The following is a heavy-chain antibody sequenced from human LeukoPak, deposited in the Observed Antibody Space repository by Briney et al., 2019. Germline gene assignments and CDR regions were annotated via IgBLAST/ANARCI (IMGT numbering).Heavy chain of an antibody. V-gene: IGHV1-69*05. Sequence: GASVKVSCKASGGTFSSYAISWVRQAPGQGLEWMGGIIPIFGTADYAQKFQGRVTITTDESTSTAYMELSSLRSEDTAVYYCAREWELLGFDYWGQGTLVTVSS. CDR1: GGTFSSYA. D-gene: IGHD1-26*01. CDR2: IIPIFGTA. J-gene: IGHJ4*02. CDR3: AREWELLGFDY.